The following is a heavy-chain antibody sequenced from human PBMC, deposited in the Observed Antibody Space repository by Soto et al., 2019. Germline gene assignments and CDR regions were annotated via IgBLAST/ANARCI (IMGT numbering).Heavy chain of an antibody. CDR1: GFTFSTSG. Sequence: EVQQLESGGGLVQPGGSLRLSCAASGFTFSTSGMSWVRQAPGKGLEWVSSISGSGDYTNYADSVKGRFTISRDNSKNTLYLQINSLTAEDTAVYYCANHGGFDIWGQGTMVAVSS. CDR3: ANHGGFDI. D-gene: IGHD4-17*01. J-gene: IGHJ3*02. V-gene: IGHV3-23*01. CDR2: ISGSGDYT.